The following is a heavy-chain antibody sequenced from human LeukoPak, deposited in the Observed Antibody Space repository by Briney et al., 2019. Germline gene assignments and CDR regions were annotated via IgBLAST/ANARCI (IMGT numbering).Heavy chain of an antibody. D-gene: IGHD1-26*01. CDR3: AKDVEHQAPRGALFDY. J-gene: IGHJ4*02. V-gene: IGHV3-30*04. Sequence: PGWSLRLSCAASGFTFSSYAMHWVRQAPGKGLEWVAVISYDGSNKYYADSVKGRFTISRDNSKNTLYLQMNSLRAEDTAVYYCAKDVEHQAPRGALFDYWGQGTLVTVSS. CDR2: ISYDGSNK. CDR1: GFTFSSYA.